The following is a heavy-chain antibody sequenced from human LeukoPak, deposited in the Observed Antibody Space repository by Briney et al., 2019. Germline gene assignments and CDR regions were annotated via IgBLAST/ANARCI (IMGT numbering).Heavy chain of an antibody. CDR3: DWFSNSDNLDV. V-gene: IGHV1-69*04. CDR2: IIPILELP. J-gene: IGHJ6*02. D-gene: IGHD3-9*01. Sequence: SVKVSCKASGGTFNNFVISWVRQAPGQGLEWMGRIIPILELPSYAQKFQGRITITADSSTGTAYMEMTSLRSEDTAVYFCDWFSNSDNLDVWGQGTTVTVSS. CDR1: GGTFNNFV.